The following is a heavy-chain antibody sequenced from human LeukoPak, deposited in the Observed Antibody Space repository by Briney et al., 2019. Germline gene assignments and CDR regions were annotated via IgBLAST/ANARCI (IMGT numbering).Heavy chain of an antibody. CDR2: ISYDGSNK. Sequence: GGSLRLSCAASGFTFSSYGVHWVRQAPGKGLEWVAVISYDGSNKYYADSVKGRFTISRDNSKNTLYLQMNSLRAEDTAVYYCASGLWFGELFQWGQGTLVTVSS. CDR3: ASGLWFGELFQ. V-gene: IGHV3-30*19. J-gene: IGHJ4*02. D-gene: IGHD3-10*01. CDR1: GFTFSSYG.